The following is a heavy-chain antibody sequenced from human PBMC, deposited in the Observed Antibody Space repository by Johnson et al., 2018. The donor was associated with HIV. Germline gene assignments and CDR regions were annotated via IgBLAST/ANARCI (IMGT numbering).Heavy chain of an antibody. Sequence: VQLVESGGGVVRPGGSLRLSCAASGFTFDEYGMSWVRQTPGKGLEWVSGIDWNGGRQGYVDSVKGRFTISRDNAKNSLYLQMNSLRDEDTAVYYCARDSERGFDIWGQGTMVTVSS. CDR3: ARDSERGFDI. V-gene: IGHV3-20*04. J-gene: IGHJ3*02. CDR2: IDWNGGRQ. D-gene: IGHD1-26*01. CDR1: GFTFDEYG.